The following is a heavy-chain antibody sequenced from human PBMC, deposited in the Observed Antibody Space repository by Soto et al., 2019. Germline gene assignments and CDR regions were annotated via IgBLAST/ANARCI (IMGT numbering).Heavy chain of an antibody. CDR2: MNPHSGNT. D-gene: IGHD3-3*01. J-gene: IGHJ6*02. Sequence: GASVTVSCKASGYTFTSYDINWVRQATGQGLEWMGWMNPHSGNTGYAQKFQGRVTMTRNTSISTAYMELSSLRSEDTAVYYCARVSGYYDFWSGYPTLNAICGMDAWGQGTTVTVSS. V-gene: IGHV1-8*01. CDR1: GYTFTSYD. CDR3: ARVSGYYDFWSGYPTLNAICGMDA.